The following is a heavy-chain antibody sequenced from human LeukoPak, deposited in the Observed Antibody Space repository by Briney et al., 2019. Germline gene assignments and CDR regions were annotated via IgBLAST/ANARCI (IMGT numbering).Heavy chain of an antibody. CDR3: ARDSKRLWTPETDSFYFDY. J-gene: IGHJ4*02. V-gene: IGHV1-69*04. CDR1: GGTFSSYA. CDR2: IIPILGIA. Sequence: GASVKVSCKASGGTFSSYAISWVRQAPGQGLEWMGRIIPILGIANYAQKFQGGVTITADKSTSTAYMELSSLRSEDTAVYYCARDSKRLWTPETDSFYFDYWGQGTLVTVSS. D-gene: IGHD3-16*01.